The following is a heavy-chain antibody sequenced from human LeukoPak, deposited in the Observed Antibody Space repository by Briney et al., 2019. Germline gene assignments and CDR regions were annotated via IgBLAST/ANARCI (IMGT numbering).Heavy chain of an antibody. V-gene: IGHV3-30-3*01. J-gene: IGHJ4*02. CDR2: ISYDGSNK. D-gene: IGHD5-18*01. Sequence: GGSLRLSCAASGFTFSSYAMHWVRQAPGKGLEWVAVISYDGSNKYYADSVKGRFTISRDNAKNSLYLQMNSLRAEDTAVYYCARAQYSYGFFDYWGQGTLVTVSS. CDR1: GFTFSSYA. CDR3: ARAQYSYGFFDY.